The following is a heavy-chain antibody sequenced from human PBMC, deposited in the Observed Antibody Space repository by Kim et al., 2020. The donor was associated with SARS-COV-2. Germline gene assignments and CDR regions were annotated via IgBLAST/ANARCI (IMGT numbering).Heavy chain of an antibody. V-gene: IGHV3-66*01. Sequence: AEAVKGTFTMTRDNSKNTLYLQMNSLRAEDTAVYYCARYRGSYYYYGMDVWGQGTTVTVSS. CDR3: ARYRGSYYYYGMDV. J-gene: IGHJ6*02. D-gene: IGHD2-15*01.